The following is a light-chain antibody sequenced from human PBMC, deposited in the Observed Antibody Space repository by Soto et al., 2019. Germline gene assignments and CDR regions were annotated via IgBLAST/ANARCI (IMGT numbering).Light chain of an antibody. V-gene: IGKV1-39*01. CDR2: AAS. CDR3: QQSYSTPHKT. J-gene: IGKJ3*01. Sequence: DIQMTQSPSSLSASVGDRVTITCRASQSISSYLNWYQQKPGKAPKLLIYAASSLQSEVPSRFSGSGSGTDFTLTISSLQPEDFATYYCQQSYSTPHKTFGPGTKVDIK. CDR1: QSISSY.